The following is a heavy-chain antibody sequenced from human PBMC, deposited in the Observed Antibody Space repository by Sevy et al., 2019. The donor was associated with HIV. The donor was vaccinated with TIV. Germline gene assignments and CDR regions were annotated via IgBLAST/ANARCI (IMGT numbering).Heavy chain of an antibody. Sequence: SETLSLTCAVYGGSFSGYYWSWIRQPPGKGLEWIGEINHSGSTNYNPSLKSRVTISVDTSKNQFSLKRGSVTAADTAVYYCARWQSEPNRGGATKDYFDYWGQGTLVTVSS. J-gene: IGHJ4*02. CDR2: INHSGST. D-gene: IGHD1-26*01. CDR1: GGSFSGYY. V-gene: IGHV4-34*01. CDR3: ARWQSEPNRGGATKDYFDY.